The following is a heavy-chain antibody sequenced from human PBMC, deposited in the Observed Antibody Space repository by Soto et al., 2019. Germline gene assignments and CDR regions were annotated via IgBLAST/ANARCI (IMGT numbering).Heavy chain of an antibody. D-gene: IGHD4-17*01. CDR2: ISYDGSNK. Sequence: GGSLRLSCAASGFTFSSYGMHWVRQAPGKGLEWVAVISYDGSNKYYADSVKGRFTISRDNSKNTLYLQMNSLRAEDTAVYYCAKVYGDAEEGYYYYYYMDVWGKGTTVTVSS. J-gene: IGHJ6*03. V-gene: IGHV3-30*18. CDR3: AKVYGDAEEGYYYYYYMDV. CDR1: GFTFSSYG.